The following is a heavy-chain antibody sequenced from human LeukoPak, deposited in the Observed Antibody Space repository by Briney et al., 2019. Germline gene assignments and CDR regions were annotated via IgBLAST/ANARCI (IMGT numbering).Heavy chain of an antibody. Sequence: GGSLRLSCEASGFTFSDSSMSWVRQAPGRGLEWLTYISGSGRDTSYADSVKGRYTVSRDNAKNSLFLQMNSLRAEDTAVYYCAKSARVYDHWGQGTLVTVSS. CDR1: GFTFSDSS. CDR2: ISGSGRDT. CDR3: AKSARVYDH. V-gene: IGHV3-11*04. J-gene: IGHJ4*02. D-gene: IGHD5/OR15-5a*01.